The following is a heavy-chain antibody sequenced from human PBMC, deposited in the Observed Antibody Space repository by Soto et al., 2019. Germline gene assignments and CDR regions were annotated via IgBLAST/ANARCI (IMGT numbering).Heavy chain of an antibody. V-gene: IGHV3-23*01. CDR1: GFTFSTNA. CDR3: ARVPEAGRPLFDY. J-gene: IGHJ4*02. Sequence: GGSLRLSCAASGFTFSTNAMSWVRQAPGKGLEWVSGISGSGATTYYADSVKGRFTISRDNSKNTLYLQLNSLRAEDTAVYYCARVPEAGRPLFDYWSQGALVTVS. D-gene: IGHD6-6*01. CDR2: ISGSGATT.